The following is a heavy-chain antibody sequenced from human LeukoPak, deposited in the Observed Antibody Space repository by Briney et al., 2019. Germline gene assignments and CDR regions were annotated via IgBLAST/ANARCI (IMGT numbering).Heavy chain of an antibody. CDR1: GDSLSELS. Sequence: VKVSCKVSGDSLSELSIHWVRQAPGRGLEWMGGFEPADDERIYAQKFQGRVTTTEDKYTAIVYMELSSLTSEDTAVYYCATDLHKPGGMDVWGKGTTVIVSS. CDR3: ATDLHKPGGMDV. V-gene: IGHV1-24*01. J-gene: IGHJ6*04. CDR2: FEPADDER.